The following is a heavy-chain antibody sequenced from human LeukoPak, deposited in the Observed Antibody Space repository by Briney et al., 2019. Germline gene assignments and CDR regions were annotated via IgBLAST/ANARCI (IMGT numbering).Heavy chain of an antibody. Sequence: PSETLSLTCTVSGGSISSGGYYWSWIRQHPGKGLEWIGYIYYSGSTYYNPSLKSRVTISVDTSKNQFSLKLSSVTAADTAVYYCALTNYYDSSGYYANWFDPWGQGTLVTVSS. V-gene: IGHV4-31*03. CDR1: GGSISSGGYY. D-gene: IGHD3-22*01. CDR2: IYYSGST. J-gene: IGHJ5*02. CDR3: ALTNYYDSSGYYANWFDP.